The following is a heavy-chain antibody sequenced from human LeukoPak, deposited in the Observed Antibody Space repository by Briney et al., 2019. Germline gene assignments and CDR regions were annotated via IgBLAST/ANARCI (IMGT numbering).Heavy chain of an antibody. CDR3: ARGASEYSYGFSLSSRYMDV. V-gene: IGHV4-59*01. D-gene: IGHD5-18*01. CDR1: GGSISSYS. CDR2: IYYSGST. Sequence: SGTLSLTCTVSGGSISSYSWSWIRQPPGKGLEWIGYIYYSGSTNYNPSLKSRVTISVDTSKNQFSLKLSSVTAADTAVYYCARGASEYSYGFSLSSRYMDVWGKGTTVTVSS. J-gene: IGHJ6*03.